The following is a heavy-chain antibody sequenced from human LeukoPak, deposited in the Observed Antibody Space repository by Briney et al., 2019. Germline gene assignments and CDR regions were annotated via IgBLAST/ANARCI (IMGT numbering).Heavy chain of an antibody. CDR2: IYYSGST. CDR3: ARVCGGESYRLGFDT. Sequence: KPSETLSLSCTVSGGTMSSYYMSWIRQPPGKGLEWIGYIYYSGSTNYNPSLKSRVTISVDTSKNKFSLKVRSVTAADTAVYYCARVCGGESYRLGFDTWGAGTLWSVSS. V-gene: IGHV4-59*01. CDR1: GGTMSSYY. J-gene: IGHJ5*02. D-gene: IGHD2-21*01.